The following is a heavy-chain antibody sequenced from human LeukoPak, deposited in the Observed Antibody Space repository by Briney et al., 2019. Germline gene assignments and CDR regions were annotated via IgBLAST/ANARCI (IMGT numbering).Heavy chain of an antibody. CDR1: GFTFSSYA. CDR3: AKDFESYSSSSSLNR. V-gene: IGHV3-23*01. D-gene: IGHD6-6*01. Sequence: TGGSLRLSCADSGFTFSSYAMSWVRQAPGKGLEWVSAISGSGGSTYYADSVKGRFTISRDNSKNTLYLQMNSLRAEDTAVYYCAKDFESYSSSSSLNRWGQGTLVTVSS. CDR2: ISGSGGST. J-gene: IGHJ4*02.